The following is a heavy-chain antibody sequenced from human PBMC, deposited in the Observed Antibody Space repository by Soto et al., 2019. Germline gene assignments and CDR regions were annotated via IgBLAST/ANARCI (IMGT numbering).Heavy chain of an antibody. J-gene: IGHJ4*02. CDR3: ARGIYGDYDYFDY. Sequence: GGSLRLSCAASGFTFSSYWMSWVRQAPGKGLEWVANIKQDGSEKYYVDSVKGRFTISRDNAKNSLYLQMNSLRAEDTAVYYCARGIYGDYDYFDYWGQGTLVTVSS. V-gene: IGHV3-7*01. CDR2: IKQDGSEK. CDR1: GFTFSSYW. D-gene: IGHD4-17*01.